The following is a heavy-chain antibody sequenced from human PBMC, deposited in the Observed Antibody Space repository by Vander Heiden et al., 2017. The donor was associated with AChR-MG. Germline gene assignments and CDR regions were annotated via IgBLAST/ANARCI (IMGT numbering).Heavy chain of an antibody. V-gene: IGHV5-51*01. Sequence: EVQLVPSGAEVQKPGESLKISCKGSGHSLTSHRLGGVRQMPGKGLEWLGIIYPGDSATRYSPSFQGQVTIAADKSISTAYLQWSSMKASETAMYYCASPVGYKGFGKSVWEDAFDIWGQGTMVTVSS. CDR1: GHSLTSHR. D-gene: IGHD3-16*01. J-gene: IGHJ3*02. CDR2: IYPGDSAT. CDR3: ASPVGYKGFGKSVWEDAFDI.